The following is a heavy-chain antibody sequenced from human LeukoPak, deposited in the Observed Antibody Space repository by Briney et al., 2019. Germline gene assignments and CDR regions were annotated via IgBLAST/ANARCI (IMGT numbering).Heavy chain of an antibody. J-gene: IGHJ6*02. CDR3: ARGLHYNILTGGMDV. V-gene: IGHV4-34*01. CDR2: MSHTGAT. Sequence: SETLSLTCAVFGGSFSGYYWSWIRQSPEKGLEWIGEMSHTGATNYNPSLKSRVTVSVDTSKKQFSLNLRSVTAADTAVYYCARGLHYNILTGGMDVWGQGTTAIVSS. D-gene: IGHD3-9*01. CDR1: GGSFSGYY.